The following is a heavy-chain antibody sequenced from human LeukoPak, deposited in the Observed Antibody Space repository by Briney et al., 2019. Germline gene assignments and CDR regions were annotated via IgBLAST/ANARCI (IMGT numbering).Heavy chain of an antibody. CDR1: GFTFSSYS. Sequence: GGSLRLSCAASGFTFSSYSMNWVHQAPGKGLEWVSSISSSSSYIYYADSVKGRFTISRDNAKNSLYLQMNSLRAEDTAVYYCARGVWSGKTFDYWGQGTLVTVSS. J-gene: IGHJ4*02. CDR2: ISSSSSYI. CDR3: ARGVWSGKTFDY. D-gene: IGHD3-3*01. V-gene: IGHV3-21*01.